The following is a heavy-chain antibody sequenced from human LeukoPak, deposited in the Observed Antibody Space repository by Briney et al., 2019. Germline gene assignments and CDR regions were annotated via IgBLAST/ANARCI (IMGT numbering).Heavy chain of an antibody. CDR3: ARESVDIVATIVGVYYYYGMDV. J-gene: IGHJ6*02. Sequence: GGSLRLSCAASGFTFSSYSMNWVRQAPGKGLEWVSSISSSSSYIYYADSVKGRFTISRDNAKNSLYLQMNSLRAEDTAVYYCARESVDIVATIVGVYYYYGMDVWGQGTTVTVSS. CDR2: ISSSSSYI. D-gene: IGHD5-12*01. V-gene: IGHV3-21*04. CDR1: GFTFSSYS.